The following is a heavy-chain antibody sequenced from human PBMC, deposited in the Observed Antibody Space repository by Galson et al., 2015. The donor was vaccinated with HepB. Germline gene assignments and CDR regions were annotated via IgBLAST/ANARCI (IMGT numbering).Heavy chain of an antibody. D-gene: IGHD2-15*01. CDR2: ITSSGGNS. Sequence: SLRLSCAASGFSFTRYAMTWVCQAPGKGLEWVSSITSSGGNSYYTDSVKGRFTVSRDNSKNTLLLQLNSLRAEDTAMYFCAKDGIMVANNPYHFHYWGQGTLVTVSS. V-gene: IGHV3-23*01. CDR3: AKDGIMVANNPYHFHY. CDR1: GFSFTRYA. J-gene: IGHJ4*02.